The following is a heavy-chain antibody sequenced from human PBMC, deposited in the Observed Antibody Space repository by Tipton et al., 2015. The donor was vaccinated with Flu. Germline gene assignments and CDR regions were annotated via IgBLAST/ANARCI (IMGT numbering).Heavy chain of an antibody. CDR2: FSANSGST. D-gene: IGHD6-19*01. V-gene: IGHV3-23*01. Sequence: SLRLSCAASGFTFSRYGMSWVRQAPGKGREWISGFSANSGSTYFADSVKGRFTISRDNFKSTVYLQMNSLRAEDTAVYYCAKVIPELVAGLDSWGQGTLVTVSS. CDR3: AKVIPELVAGLDS. CDR1: GFTFSRYG. J-gene: IGHJ4*02.